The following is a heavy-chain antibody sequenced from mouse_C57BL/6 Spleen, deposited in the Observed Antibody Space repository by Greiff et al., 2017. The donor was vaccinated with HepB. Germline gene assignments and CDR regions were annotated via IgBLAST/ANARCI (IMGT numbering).Heavy chain of an antibody. J-gene: IGHJ3*01. V-gene: IGHV1-4*01. Sequence: QVQLQQSGAELARPGASVKMSCKASGYTFTSYTMHWVKQRPGQGLEWIGYINPSSGYTKYNQKFKDKATLTADKSSSTAYMQLSSLTSEDSAVYYCAVYHREGFAYWGQGTLVTVSA. D-gene: IGHD2-1*01. CDR1: GYTFTSYT. CDR2: INPSSGYT. CDR3: AVYHREGFAY.